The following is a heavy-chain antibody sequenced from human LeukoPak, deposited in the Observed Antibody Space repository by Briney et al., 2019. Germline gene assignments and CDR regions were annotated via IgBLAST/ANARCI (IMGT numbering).Heavy chain of an antibody. CDR1: GGSFSGYY. CDR2: INHSGST. D-gene: IGHD3-22*01. V-gene: IGHV4-34*01. J-gene: IGHJ3*02. CDR3: ARGRVRITMIVVVITRGAFDI. Sequence: SETLSLTCAVYGGSFSGYYWTWIRQPPGKGLEWIGEINHSGSTNYIPSLKSRVTISVDTSKNQFSLKLSSVTAADTAVYYCARGRVRITMIVVVITRGAFDIWGQGTMVTVSS.